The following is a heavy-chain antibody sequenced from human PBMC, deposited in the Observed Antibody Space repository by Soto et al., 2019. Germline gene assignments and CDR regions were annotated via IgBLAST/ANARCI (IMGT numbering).Heavy chain of an antibody. J-gene: IGHJ4*02. CDR2: ISTNNGNT. Sequence: QVQLLQSGAEVKKPGASVKVSCKASGYTFTYYGITWVRQAPGQGLEWMGWISTNNGNTNYAQKLQGRVTMTTDTPTSPAYRELRGLRPDATAVYYCARDITYGSGSCDSWGKGTLVTVS. CDR3: ARDITYGSGSCDS. CDR1: GYTFTYYG. D-gene: IGHD3-10*01. V-gene: IGHV1-18*01.